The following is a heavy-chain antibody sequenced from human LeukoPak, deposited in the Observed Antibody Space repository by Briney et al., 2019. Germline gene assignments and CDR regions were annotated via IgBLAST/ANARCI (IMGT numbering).Heavy chain of an antibody. J-gene: IGHJ6*03. D-gene: IGHD5-12*01. CDR3: ARGTMVATVLYYYYMDV. V-gene: IGHV3-53*01. CDR1: GFTVRGNF. CDR2: IYSGGST. Sequence: GGSLRLSCPASGFTVRGNFMRGVGQAPGKGLEWVSVIYSGGSTYYADSVKGRFTISRDNSKNTQYLQMNSLRAEDTAVYYCARGTMVATVLYYYYMDVWGKGTTVTVSS.